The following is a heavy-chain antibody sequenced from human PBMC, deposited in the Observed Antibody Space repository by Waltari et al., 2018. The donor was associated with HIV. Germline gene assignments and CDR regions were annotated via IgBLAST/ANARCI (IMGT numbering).Heavy chain of an antibody. CDR3: AKDGGSYSGWYDP. J-gene: IGHJ5*02. D-gene: IGHD1-26*01. CDR1: GFIFSNYD. Sequence: GFIFSNYDMHWIRHSPGKGLEWISLISGRGSTTYDTDSVKGRFIISRDNSRNILFLQMNNLRVEDTAVYYCAKDGGSYSGWYDPWGQGTLVTVSS. CDR2: ISGRGSTT. V-gene: IGHV3-23*01.